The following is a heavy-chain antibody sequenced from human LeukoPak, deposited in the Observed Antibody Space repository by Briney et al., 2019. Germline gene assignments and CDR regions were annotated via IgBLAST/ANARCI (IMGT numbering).Heavy chain of an antibody. CDR3: ARDRLVVTADAFDI. Sequence: GGSLRLSCAASGFIFNNYWMHWVRQAPGKGLEWVAVIWYDGSNKYYADSVKGRFTISRDNSKNTLYLQMNGLRAEDTAVYYCARDRLVVTADAFDIWGQGTMVTVSS. J-gene: IGHJ3*02. CDR2: IWYDGSNK. V-gene: IGHV3-33*08. D-gene: IGHD2-21*02. CDR1: GFIFNNYW.